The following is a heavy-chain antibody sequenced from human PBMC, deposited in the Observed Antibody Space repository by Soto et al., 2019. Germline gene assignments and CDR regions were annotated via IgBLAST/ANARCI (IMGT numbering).Heavy chain of an antibody. CDR1: GGSISSSSYF. Sequence: SETLSLTCTVSGGSISSSSYFWGWIRQPPGKGLEWIGSIYYSGSTYYNPSLKSRVTISVDTPKNQFSLKLSSVTAADTAVYYCARGPDYSGSGSYLATWFDPWGQGTLVTVSS. CDR3: ARGPDYSGSGSYLATWFDP. V-gene: IGHV4-39*07. CDR2: IYYSGST. J-gene: IGHJ5*02. D-gene: IGHD3-10*01.